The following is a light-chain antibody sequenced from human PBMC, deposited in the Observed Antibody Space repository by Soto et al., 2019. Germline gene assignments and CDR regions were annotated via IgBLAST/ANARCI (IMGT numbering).Light chain of an antibody. CDR3: QSFDSSLRVYV. CDR1: SSSSGADYD. Sequence: QSVLAQPPSVSGAPGQRVTISCTGISSSSGADYDVHWYQQLPGRAPKLLIYGNTNRPSGVPDRFSGSKSGTAASLAFTGLQAEDEADYYCQSFDSSLRVYVFGSGTKLTVL. J-gene: IGLJ1*01. CDR2: GNT. V-gene: IGLV1-40*01.